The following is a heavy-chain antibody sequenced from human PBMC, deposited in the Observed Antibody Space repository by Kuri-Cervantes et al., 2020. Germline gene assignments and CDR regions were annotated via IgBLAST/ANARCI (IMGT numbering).Heavy chain of an antibody. CDR2: INHSGST. CDR3: ARSLLARFSTRGRAFDI. Sequence: GSLRLSCAVYGGSFNGYYWSWIRQPPGKGLEWIGEINHSGSTSYNPSPKSRVTISIDTSKNQFSLKLSSVTAADTAVYYCARSLLARFSTRGRAFDIWGQGTMVTVSS. V-gene: IGHV4-34*01. D-gene: IGHD2-15*01. J-gene: IGHJ3*02. CDR1: GGSFNGYY.